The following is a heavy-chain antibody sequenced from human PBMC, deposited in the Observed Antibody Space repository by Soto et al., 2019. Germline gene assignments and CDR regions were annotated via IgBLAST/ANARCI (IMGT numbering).Heavy chain of an antibody. Sequence: EVQLLESGGGLVQPGGSLRLSCAASGFTFSSYAMRWVRQAPVKGLEWVSAISGSGGSTYYADSVKGRFTISSDNSSNTLYLQMNSLRAGDTAVYYCARRGSGSYYDYWGQGALVTVSS. CDR1: GFTFSSYA. CDR3: ARRGSGSYYDY. D-gene: IGHD1-26*01. V-gene: IGHV3-23*01. J-gene: IGHJ4*02. CDR2: ISGSGGST.